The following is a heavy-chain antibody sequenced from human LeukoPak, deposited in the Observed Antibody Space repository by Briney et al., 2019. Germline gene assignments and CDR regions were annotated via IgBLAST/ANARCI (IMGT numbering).Heavy chain of an antibody. CDR2: INHSGST. V-gene: IGHV4-34*01. CDR3: ARGQRIAAAGRFDP. J-gene: IGHJ5*02. Sequence: SETLSLTCAVYGGSFSGYYWSWIRPPPGKGLEWIGEINHSGSTNYNPSLKSRVTISVDTSKNQFSLKLSSVTAADTAVYYCARGQRIAAAGRFDPWGQGTLVTVSS. CDR1: GGSFSGYY. D-gene: IGHD6-13*01.